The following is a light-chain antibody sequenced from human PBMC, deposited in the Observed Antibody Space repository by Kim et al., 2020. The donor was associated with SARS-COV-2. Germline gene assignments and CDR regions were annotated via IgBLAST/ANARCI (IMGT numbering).Light chain of an antibody. CDR2: KNN. V-gene: IGLV1-44*01. J-gene: IGLJ3*02. CDR3: AAWENSLVGRV. Sequence: ELTQPPSASGTPGQRVIISCSGSSSNIGGNTVNWYQQLPGTAPKLLIYKNNQRPSGVPDRFSGSKSGTSASLAISGLQSEDEADYYCAAWENSLVGRVFGGGTQRPS. CDR1: SSNIGGNT.